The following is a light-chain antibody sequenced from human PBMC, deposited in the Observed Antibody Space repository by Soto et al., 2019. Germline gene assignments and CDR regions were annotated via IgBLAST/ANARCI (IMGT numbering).Light chain of an antibody. CDR1: QSIDTW. J-gene: IGKJ1*01. CDR2: KAS. Sequence: DIQMTQSPSILSASVGDTVTITCRASQSIDTWLAWYQQKPGKAPKILIYKASSLETGVPSRFSGSASGTEFTLTITGLQPDDFATYYCQQYKAYWTFGQGTKVDIK. CDR3: QQYKAYWT. V-gene: IGKV1-5*03.